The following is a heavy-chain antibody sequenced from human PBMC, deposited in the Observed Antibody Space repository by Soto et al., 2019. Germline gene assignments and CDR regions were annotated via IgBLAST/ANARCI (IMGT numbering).Heavy chain of an antibody. V-gene: IGHV3-11*01. D-gene: IGHD3-3*01. CDR1: GFTFSDYY. J-gene: IGHJ6*02. CDR2: ISSSGSTI. CDR3: ARYLSSGDYDFWIGYWHYYGMDV. Sequence: QVQLVESGGGLVKPGGSLRLSCAASGFTFSDYYMSWIRQAPGKGLEWVSYISSSGSTIYYADSVKGRFTISRDNAKNALYLQMNSLRAEDTAVYYCARYLSSGDYDFWIGYWHYYGMDVWGQGTTVTVSS.